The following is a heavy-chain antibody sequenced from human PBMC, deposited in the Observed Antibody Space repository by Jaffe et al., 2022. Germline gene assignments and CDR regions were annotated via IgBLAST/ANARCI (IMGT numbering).Heavy chain of an antibody. CDR1: GFSLSNARMG. CDR3: ARINNWSYTSYYFDY. V-gene: IGHV2-26*01. CDR2: IFSNDEK. D-gene: IGHD1-7*01. J-gene: IGHJ4*02. Sequence: QVTLKESGPVLVKPTETLTLTCTVSGFSLSNARMGVSWIRQPPGKALEWLAHIFSNDEKSYSTSLKSRLTISKDTSKSQVVLTMTNMDPVDTATYYCARINNWSYTSYYFDYWGQGTLVTVSS.